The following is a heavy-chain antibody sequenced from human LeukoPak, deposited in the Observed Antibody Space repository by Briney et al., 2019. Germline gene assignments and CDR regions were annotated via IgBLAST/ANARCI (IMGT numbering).Heavy chain of an antibody. CDR2: INPNTGGT. Sequence: ASVKVSCKASGYTFADYYIHWVRQAPGQGLEWMGLINPNTGGTNYAQKFQGRVTMTRDTSITTAYMELSRLRSDDTAVYYCARRPTVGVLAPIDYWGQGNRVTVSS. CDR3: ARRPTVGVLAPIDY. D-gene: IGHD1-26*01. CDR1: GYTFADYY. J-gene: IGHJ4*02. V-gene: IGHV1-2*02.